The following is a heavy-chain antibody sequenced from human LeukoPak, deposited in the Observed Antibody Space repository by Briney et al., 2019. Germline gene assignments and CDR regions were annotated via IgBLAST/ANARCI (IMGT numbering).Heavy chain of an antibody. CDR3: ASAGRGTSSRALDY. CDR1: GGSFTDYY. CDR2: INNSGTT. J-gene: IGHJ4*02. V-gene: IGHV4-34*01. D-gene: IGHD1-1*01. Sequence: PSETLSLTCAISGGSFTDYYWSWIRQPPGKGLEWIGYINNSGTTNSSPSIKSRVVISLDTSKSQLSLKLSPVTAADTATYFCASAGRGTSSRALDYWGQGTLVTVSS.